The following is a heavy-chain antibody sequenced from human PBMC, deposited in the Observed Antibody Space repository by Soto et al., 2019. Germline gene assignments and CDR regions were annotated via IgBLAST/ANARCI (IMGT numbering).Heavy chain of an antibody. CDR2: IYYSGST. CDR3: ARRQGWGSDY. V-gene: IGHV4-39*01. CDR1: GDSISSNSYY. J-gene: IGHJ4*02. Sequence: SETLSLTCTVSGDSISSNSYYWGWIRQPPGKGLEWIGSIYYSGSTYYNPSLKSRVTISEDTSKNQFSLRLSSVTAADTAVYYWARRQGWGSDYWGQGTLVTVSS. D-gene: IGHD7-27*01.